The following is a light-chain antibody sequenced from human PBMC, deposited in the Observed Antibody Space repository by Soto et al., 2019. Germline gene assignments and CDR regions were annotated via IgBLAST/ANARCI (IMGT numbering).Light chain of an antibody. V-gene: IGLV2-18*02. CDR2: EVI. J-gene: IGLJ1*01. CDR3: SSYMSTSRYV. CDR1: SSDVGKYDR. Sequence: QSVLTQPPSVSGSPGQSVTISRTGTSSDVGKYDRVSWYQQPPGTAPKLIIYEVINRPSGVPARFSGSKSGNTASLTISGLQAEDEADYYCSSYMSTSRYVFGAGTKVTV.